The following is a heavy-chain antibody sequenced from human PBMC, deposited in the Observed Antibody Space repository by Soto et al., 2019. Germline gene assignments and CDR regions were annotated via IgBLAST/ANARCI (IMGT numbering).Heavy chain of an antibody. V-gene: IGHV1-69*13. J-gene: IGHJ4*02. CDR1: GGTFSSYA. CDR2: IIPIFGTA. D-gene: IGHD3-10*01. Sequence: ASVKVSCKASGGTFSSYAISWVRQAPGQGLEWMGGIIPIFGTANYAQKFQGRVTITADESTSTAYMELSSLRSEDTAVYYCARGSGSYYQKLYYFDYWGQGTLVTVSS. CDR3: ARGSGSYYQKLYYFDY.